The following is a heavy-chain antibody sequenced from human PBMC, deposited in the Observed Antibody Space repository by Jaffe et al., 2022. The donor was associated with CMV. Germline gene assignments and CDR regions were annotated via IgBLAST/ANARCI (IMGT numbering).Heavy chain of an antibody. V-gene: IGHV3-23*04. J-gene: IGHJ4*02. Sequence: EVQLVESGGGLVQPGGSLRLSCAASGFTFSSYAMSWVRQAPGKGLEWVSAISGSGGSTYYADSVKGRFTISRDNSKNTLYLQMNSLRAEDTAVYYCANWGYYDSSGTQYFDYWGQGTLVTVSS. CDR1: GFTFSSYA. CDR3: ANWGYYDSSGTQYFDY. CDR2: ISGSGGST. D-gene: IGHD3-22*01.